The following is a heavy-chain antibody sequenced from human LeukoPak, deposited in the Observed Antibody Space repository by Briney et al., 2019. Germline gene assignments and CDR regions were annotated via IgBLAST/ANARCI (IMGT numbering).Heavy chain of an antibody. CDR3: SRRAGTDSNGAFDI. D-gene: IGHD6-19*01. CDR1: GYSISSGYY. Sequence: SETLSLTCTVSGYSISSGYYWGWIRQPPGKGLEWIGNIYHSGSTYYNPSLKSRVTISVDKSRNQFSLNLSSVTAADTAVYYCSRRAGTDSNGAFDIWGQGTVVTVSS. CDR2: IYHSGST. J-gene: IGHJ3*02. V-gene: IGHV4-38-2*02.